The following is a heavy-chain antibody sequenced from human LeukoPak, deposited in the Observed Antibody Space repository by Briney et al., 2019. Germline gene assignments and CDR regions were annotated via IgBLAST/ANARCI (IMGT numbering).Heavy chain of an antibody. D-gene: IGHD3-9*01. Sequence: QPGGSLRLSCAASGFTFSSYAMSWVRQAPGKGLEWVSAISGSGGSTYYADSVKGRFTLSRDISKNTLYLQMNSLRAEDTAVYYCAKDFPPLLGLDAAYYDILTGYYIPWGQGTLVTVSS. CDR2: ISGSGGST. CDR1: GFTFSSYA. V-gene: IGHV3-23*01. J-gene: IGHJ5*02. CDR3: AKDFPPLLGLDAAYYDILTGYYIP.